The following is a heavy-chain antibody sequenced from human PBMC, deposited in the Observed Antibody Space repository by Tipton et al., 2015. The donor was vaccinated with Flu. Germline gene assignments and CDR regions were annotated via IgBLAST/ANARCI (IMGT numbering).Heavy chain of an antibody. J-gene: IGHJ4*02. V-gene: IGHV4-38-2*01. CDR1: GYSISSGYY. D-gene: IGHD7-27*01. CDR3: ARHVNWGSGYDH. Sequence: TLSLTCAVSGYSISSGYYWGWIRQPPGEGLEWIGNIYHSGSPYYNPSLKSRVTISVDTSKNQFSLKLSSVTAADTAVYYCARHVNWGSGYDHCGQGTLVTVSS. CDR2: IYHSGSP.